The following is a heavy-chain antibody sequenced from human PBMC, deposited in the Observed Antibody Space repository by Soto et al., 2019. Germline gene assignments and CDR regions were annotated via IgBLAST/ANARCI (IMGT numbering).Heavy chain of an antibody. CDR3: ARDKRDLRFLEWSYYFAY. J-gene: IGHJ4*02. Sequence: GGSLRLSCTAFGFTFSSYAMHWVRQAPGKGLEWVAVISYDGSNKYYADSVKGRFTISRDNSKNTLYLQMNSLRAEDTAVYYCARDKRDLRFLEWSYYFAYWGQGTLVTVS. CDR2: ISYDGSNK. V-gene: IGHV3-30-3*01. CDR1: GFTFSSYA. D-gene: IGHD3-3*01.